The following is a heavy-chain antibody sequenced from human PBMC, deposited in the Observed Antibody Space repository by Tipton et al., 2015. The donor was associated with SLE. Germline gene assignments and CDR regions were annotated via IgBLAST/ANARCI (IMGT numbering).Heavy chain of an antibody. Sequence: GSLRLSRAASGFTFSTSGMHWVRQAPGKGLEWVAIIWYDGSNEYYADSVKGRFTISRDNSKNTLSLQMNSLRAEDTAVYYCAKDLAHGSGEAFDIWGQGTMVTVSS. D-gene: IGHD3-10*01. V-gene: IGHV3-30*02. CDR3: AKDLAHGSGEAFDI. CDR2: IWYDGSNE. J-gene: IGHJ3*02. CDR1: GFTFSTSG.